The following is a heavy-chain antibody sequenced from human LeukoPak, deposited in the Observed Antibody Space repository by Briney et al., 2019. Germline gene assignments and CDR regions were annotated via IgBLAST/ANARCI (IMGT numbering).Heavy chain of an antibody. Sequence: PSQTLSLTCTVSGGSISSGGYYWSWTRQHPGKGLEWIGYIYYSGSTYYNPSLKSRVTISVDTSKNQFSLKLSSVTAADTAVYYCARVASGVGYNWFDPWGQGTLVTVSS. CDR3: ARVASGVGYNWFDP. D-gene: IGHD2-15*01. V-gene: IGHV4-31*03. CDR2: IYYSGST. J-gene: IGHJ5*02. CDR1: GGSISSGGYY.